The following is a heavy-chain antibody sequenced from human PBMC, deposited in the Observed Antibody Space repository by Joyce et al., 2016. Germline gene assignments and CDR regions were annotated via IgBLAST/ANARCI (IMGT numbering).Heavy chain of an antibody. V-gene: IGHV1-69*06. CDR1: GGTINGYT. D-gene: IGHD5-12*01. CDR3: AREGSYSGYYYFEY. Sequence: QVQLVQSGAEVKKPGSSVKVSCKASGGTINGYTMNWVRQAPGQGLEWMGGIIPIFGTPTYAQKFQGRVTITADISTGTAYMELSGLSYEDTAVYYCAREGSYSGYYYFEYWGQGTLVTVSS. CDR2: IIPIFGTP. J-gene: IGHJ4*02.